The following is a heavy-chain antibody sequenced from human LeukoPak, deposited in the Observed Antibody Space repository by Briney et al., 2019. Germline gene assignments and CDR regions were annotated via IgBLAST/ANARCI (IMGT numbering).Heavy chain of an antibody. CDR1: GGSISSRDYY. CDR2: IYYSGST. D-gene: IGHD2-2*01. V-gene: IGHV4-30-4*08. CDR3: ARVWCSSSSCSEAFDY. Sequence: PSETLSLTCTVSGGSISSRDYYRSWVRRPPGKVLECVGYIYYSGSTYYNPSLKSRLSMSVDTSKNQFSLQLSSVTAADTAVYYCARVWCSSSSCSEAFDYWGQGTLVTVSS. J-gene: IGHJ4*02.